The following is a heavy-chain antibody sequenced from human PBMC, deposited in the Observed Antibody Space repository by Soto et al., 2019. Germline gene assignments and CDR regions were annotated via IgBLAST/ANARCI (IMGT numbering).Heavy chain of an antibody. V-gene: IGHV4-61*01. J-gene: IGHJ5*02. CDR2: IYYSGTT. CDR1: GGSVSSDSYH. Sequence: QVQLEESGPGLVKPSETLSLRCTVSGGSVSSDSYHWCWVRQPPGKGLEWMGNIYYSGTTNYNPSSESRVSMSVDTSKNQVSLKLSSVTAADTAVYYCTARVGATPPITWGQGTLVIVSS. CDR3: TARVGATPPIT. D-gene: IGHD1-26*01.